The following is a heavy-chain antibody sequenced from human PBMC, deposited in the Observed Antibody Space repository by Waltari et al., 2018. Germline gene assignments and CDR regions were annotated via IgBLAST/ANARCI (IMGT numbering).Heavy chain of an antibody. CDR3: TKRDYYDEKSFFPLFEY. V-gene: IGHV3-23*01. J-gene: IGHJ4*02. Sequence: EVQLLESGGDLVQPGGSLRLSCVASGFTFRGYAMAWVRQAPGKGLEWVSGISGNGGVTYYADSVKERFTISRHNAKNTVYLQMNSLRVEDTAIYFCTKRDYYDEKSFFPLFEYWGQGALVTVSS. CDR2: ISGNGGVT. D-gene: IGHD3-22*01. CDR1: GFTFRGYA.